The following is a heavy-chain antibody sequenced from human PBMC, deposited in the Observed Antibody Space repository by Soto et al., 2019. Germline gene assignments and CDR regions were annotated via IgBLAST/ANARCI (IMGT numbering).Heavy chain of an antibody. CDR3: ARAVVAPDD. D-gene: IGHD2-15*01. CDR2: INTGSGNT. J-gene: IGHJ4*02. Sequence: GASVKVSCKASGYPFTAYVLHWVRHAPGQRLEWMGWINTGSGNTKSSHKFQGRITIKRDTSATTVSMELSSLTSEDTAIYYCARAVVAPDDWGQGTLVTVSS. V-gene: IGHV1-3*04. CDR1: GYPFTAYV.